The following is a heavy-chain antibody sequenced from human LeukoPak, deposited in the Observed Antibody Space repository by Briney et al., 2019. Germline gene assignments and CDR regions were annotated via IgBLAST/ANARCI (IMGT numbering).Heavy chain of an antibody. V-gene: IGHV3-43*02. D-gene: IGHD2-21*02. J-gene: IGHJ3*02. CDR2: NSGDGGST. Sequence: GGSLRLCCAASGFTFDDYAMHWVRQAPGKVVEWVSLNSGDGGSTYYADYVKGRFTICRDNSKNSLYLQMNSLRTEDTALYYCAKAKTYCGGDCYSDAFDIWGQGTMVTVSS. CDR3: AKAKTYCGGDCYSDAFDI. CDR1: GFTFDDYA.